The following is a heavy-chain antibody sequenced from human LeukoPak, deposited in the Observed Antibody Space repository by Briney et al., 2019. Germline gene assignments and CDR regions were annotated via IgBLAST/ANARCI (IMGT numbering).Heavy chain of an antibody. J-gene: IGHJ3*02. CDR2: INQDGSEK. CDR1: GFTFSTYG. V-gene: IGHV3-7*05. CDR3: ARDANGGAFDI. D-gene: IGHD3-16*01. Sequence: PGGSLRLSCAASGFTFSTYGMHWVRQAPGKGLSWVANINQDGSEKYYVDSVKGRFTISRDNAKNSLYLQMNSLRAEDTAVYYCARDANGGAFDIWGQGSMVTVSS.